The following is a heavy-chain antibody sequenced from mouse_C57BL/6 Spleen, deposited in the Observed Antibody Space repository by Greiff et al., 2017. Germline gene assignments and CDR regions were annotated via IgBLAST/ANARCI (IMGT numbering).Heavy chain of an antibody. J-gene: IGHJ2*01. CDR3: TGSSYFDY. CDR2: IRLKSDNYAT. D-gene: IGHD1-1*01. Sequence: EVKVEESGGGLVQPGGSMKLSCVASGFTFSNYWMNWVRQSPEKGLEWVAQIRLKSDNYATNYAESVKGGFTISRDDSKSSVYLQMNNLRAEDTGIYYCTGSSYFDYWGQGTTLTVSS. CDR1: GFTFSNYW. V-gene: IGHV6-3*01.